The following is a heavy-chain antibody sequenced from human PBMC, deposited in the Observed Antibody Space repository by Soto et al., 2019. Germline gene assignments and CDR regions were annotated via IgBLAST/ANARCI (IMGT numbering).Heavy chain of an antibody. D-gene: IGHD2-15*01. J-gene: IGHJ4*02. CDR3: ATLPPRIVVVVLPIPS. V-gene: IGHV4-4*02. CDR1: GASICSTNW. Sequence: QVQLQESGPRLVKPSGTLSLTCAVSGASICSTNWWTWVRQPPGKGLEWIGEIYHTGSTKYNPSLKSRVTISLDKSNNEFSLYLSSVTAADTAVYYCATLPPRIVVVVLPIPSWGQGTLVTVSS. CDR2: IYHTGST.